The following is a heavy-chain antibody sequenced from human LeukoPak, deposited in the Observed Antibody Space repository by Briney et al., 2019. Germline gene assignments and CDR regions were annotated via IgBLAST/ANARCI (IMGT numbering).Heavy chain of an antibody. D-gene: IGHD6-19*01. V-gene: IGHV4-4*07. CDR2: IYTSGST. Sequence: PGGSLRLSCAASGFTFSGSAMHWIRQPAGKGLEWIGRIYTSGSTNYNPSLKSRVTISVDTSKNQFSLKLSSVTAADTAVYYCARDSSGWYLPWFDPWGQGTLVTVSS. CDR3: ARDSSGWYLPWFDP. J-gene: IGHJ5*02. CDR1: GFTFSGSA.